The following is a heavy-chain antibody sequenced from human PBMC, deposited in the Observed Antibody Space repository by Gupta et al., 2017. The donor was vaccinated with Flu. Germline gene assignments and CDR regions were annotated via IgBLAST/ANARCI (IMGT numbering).Heavy chain of an antibody. CDR3: AKDRGAVAAWLDP. V-gene: IGHV3-23*01. CDR1: GFTFSTYA. Sequence: EVQLLESGGGLVQPGGSLRLSCAVSGFTFSTYAMAWVRQAPGKGLEWVSAISRGGDETYYADAVRGRFTISRDNSKNTLFLQMNSLRVEDTAIYYCAKDRGAVAAWLDPWGQGTLVTVSS. CDR2: ISRGGDET. J-gene: IGHJ5*02. D-gene: IGHD6-19*01.